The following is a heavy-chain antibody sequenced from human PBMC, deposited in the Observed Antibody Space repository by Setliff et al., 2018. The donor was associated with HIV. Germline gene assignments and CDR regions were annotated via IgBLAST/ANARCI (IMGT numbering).Heavy chain of an antibody. J-gene: IGHJ4*02. D-gene: IGHD1-26*01. CDR3: AREFPRVMGPTTFYLDY. CDR1: GYTFTSYD. CDR2: MNPNSGNR. V-gene: IGHV1-8*03. Sequence: GASVKVSCKTSGYTFTSYDINWVRQATGQGLEWMGWMNPNSGNRGYAQKFQGRVTISRNTSISTAYMELSGLRSEDTAVYYCAREFPRVMGPTTFYLDYWGQGSLVTVSS.